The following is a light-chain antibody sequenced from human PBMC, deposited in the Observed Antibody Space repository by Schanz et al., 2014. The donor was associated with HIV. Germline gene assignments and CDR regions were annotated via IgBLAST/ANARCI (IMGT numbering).Light chain of an antibody. V-gene: IGLV2-8*01. CDR1: SSDVGDYNY. J-gene: IGLJ3*02. CDR3: SSYAGTNNFWV. CDR2: EVS. Sequence: QSALTQPPSASGSPGQSVTLSCTGTSSDVGDYNYVSWYQQHPGKAPKIMIYEVSKRPSGVPDRFSGFKSGNTASLTVSGLQAEDEADYYCSSYAGTNNFWVFGGGTKLTVL.